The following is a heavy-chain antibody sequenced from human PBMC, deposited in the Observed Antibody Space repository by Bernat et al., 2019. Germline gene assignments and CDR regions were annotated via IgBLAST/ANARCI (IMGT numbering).Heavy chain of an antibody. J-gene: IGHJ6*02. CDR1: GFTFDDYS. V-gene: IGHV3-20*04. CDR2: INWNGGST. D-gene: IGHD3-10*01. Sequence: EVQLVESGGGVVRPGGSLRLSCAASGFTFDDYSMSWVRQAPGKGLEWVSGINWNGGSTGYADSVKGRFTISRDNAKNSLYLQMNSLRAEDTALYYCAREKILWFGESVYYYYGMDVWGQGTTVTVSS. CDR3: AREKILWFGESVYYYYGMDV.